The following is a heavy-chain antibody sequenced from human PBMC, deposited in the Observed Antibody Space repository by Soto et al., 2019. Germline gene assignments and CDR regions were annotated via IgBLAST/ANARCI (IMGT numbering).Heavy chain of an antibody. J-gene: IGHJ5*02. CDR1: GFSLSTSGVG. D-gene: IGHD3-3*01. V-gene: IGHV2-5*01. CDR3: AHRPVLRFLEWLSAGWFDP. Sequence: QITLKESGPTLVKPTQTLTLTCTFSGFSLSTSGVGVGWIRQPPGKALEWLALIYWNDDKRYSPSMKSRLTITKDTSKNHVVLTMTNMDPVDTATYYCAHRPVLRFLEWLSAGWFDPWGQGTLVTVSS. CDR2: IYWNDDK.